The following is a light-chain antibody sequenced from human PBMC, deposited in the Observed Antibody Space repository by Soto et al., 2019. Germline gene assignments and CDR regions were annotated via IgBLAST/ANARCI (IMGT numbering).Light chain of an antibody. CDR3: QSYDSSLSGPS. Sequence: QSVLTQSPSVSGAPGQRVTISCTGSSSNIGAGYDVHWYQQLPGTAPKLLIFGNSNRPSGVPDRFSGSKSDTSASLAITGLQAEDEADYYCQSYDSSLSGPSFGGGTKLTVL. CDR2: GNS. CDR1: SSNIGAGYD. V-gene: IGLV1-40*01. J-gene: IGLJ2*01.